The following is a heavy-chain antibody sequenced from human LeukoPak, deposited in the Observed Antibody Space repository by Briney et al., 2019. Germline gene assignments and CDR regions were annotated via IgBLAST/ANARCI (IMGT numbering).Heavy chain of an antibody. J-gene: IGHJ4*02. CDR3: ARDRYCSGGSCYDY. D-gene: IGHD2-15*01. CDR2: INPNSGGT. V-gene: IGHV1-2*02. Sequence: ASVKVSCKASGYTFTGYYMHWVRQAPGQGLEWMGWINPNSGGTNYAQKFQGRVTMTRDTSISTAYMELSRLRSDDTAVCYCARDRYCSGGSCYDYWGQGTLVTVSS. CDR1: GYTFTGYY.